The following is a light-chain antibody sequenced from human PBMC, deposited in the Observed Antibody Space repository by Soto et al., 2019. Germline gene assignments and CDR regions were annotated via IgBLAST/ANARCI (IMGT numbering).Light chain of an antibody. CDR1: QGIRSY. V-gene: IGKV1-9*01. J-gene: IGKJ5*01. Sequence: DIQLTHSPSFLSSSVVYRVSITCGASQGIRSYLAWYQQKPGRAPKLLMYIASTLQTGVPSRFSGSGSGTEFTLTITSLQPEDFATYYCQQVNSYPITVGQGTRLEIK. CDR3: QQVNSYPIT. CDR2: IAS.